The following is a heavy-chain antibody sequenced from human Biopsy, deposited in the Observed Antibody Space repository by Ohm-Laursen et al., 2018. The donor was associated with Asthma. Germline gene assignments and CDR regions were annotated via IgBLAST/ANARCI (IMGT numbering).Heavy chain of an antibody. CDR3: ARTHERWTSIQDDALDI. CDR1: GFTFSIYD. J-gene: IGHJ3*02. V-gene: IGHV3-30*03. D-gene: IGHD4-23*01. Sequence: SLRLSCAASGFTFSIYDIHWVRQAPGKGLEWVAVITYDGGNKFYGDSVKGRFTLSRDNSRNTLYLQMNSLRVEDTAIYYCARTHERWTSIQDDALDIWGQGTMVIVSS. CDR2: ITYDGGNK.